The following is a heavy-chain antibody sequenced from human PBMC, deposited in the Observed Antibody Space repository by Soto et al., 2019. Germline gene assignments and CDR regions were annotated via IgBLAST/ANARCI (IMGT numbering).Heavy chain of an antibody. J-gene: IGHJ4*02. CDR3: ARYGSGSYYTLDY. V-gene: IGHV4-59*08. CDR1: GGSISSYY. D-gene: IGHD3-10*01. CDR2: IYYSGST. Sequence: PSETPSLTCTVSGGSISSYYWSWIRQPPGKGLEWIGYIYYSGSTNYNPSLKSRVTISVDTSKNQFSLKLSSVTAADTAVYYCARYGSGSYYTLDYWGQGTLVTVSS.